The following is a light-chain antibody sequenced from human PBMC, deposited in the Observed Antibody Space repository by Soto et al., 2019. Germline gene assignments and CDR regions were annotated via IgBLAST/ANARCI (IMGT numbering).Light chain of an antibody. J-gene: IGKJ1*01. Sequence: EKVMTQSPATLSVSPGERATLSCRASQSVSSNLAWYQHKPGQAPRLLIYGTTTRATGIPDRFSGGGSGTDFTLTISRLEPEDFAVYYCQQYGRTFGQGTKVDIK. V-gene: IGKV3D-15*01. CDR1: QSVSSN. CDR3: QQYGRT. CDR2: GTT.